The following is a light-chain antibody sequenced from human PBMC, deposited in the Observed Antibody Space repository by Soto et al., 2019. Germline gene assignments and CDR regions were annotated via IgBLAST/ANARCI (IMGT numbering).Light chain of an antibody. J-gene: IGLJ3*02. CDR1: SSNIGNYY. Sequence: QSVLTQPPSVSATPGQKVTISCSGSSSNIGNYYDSWYQQLPRTAPKLLIYEDNKRPSGIPDRFSGSKSGTSATLGITGLQTGDEADYYCGTWDSGLSAGVFGGGTKLTVL. CDR3: GTWDSGLSAGV. V-gene: IGLV1-51*01. CDR2: EDN.